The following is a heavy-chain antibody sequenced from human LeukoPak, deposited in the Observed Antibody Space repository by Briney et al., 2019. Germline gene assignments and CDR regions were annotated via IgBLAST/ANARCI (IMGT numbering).Heavy chain of an antibody. Sequence: SETLSLTCTVSGGSISSTNYYWGWIRQPPGKGLEWIGEINHSGSTNYNPSLKSRVTISVDTSKNQFSLKLSSVTAADTAVYYCARGPSGYHNTGGQGTLVTVSS. CDR3: ARGPSGYHNT. J-gene: IGHJ4*02. V-gene: IGHV4-39*07. CDR1: GGSISSTNYY. CDR2: INHSGST. D-gene: IGHD5-12*01.